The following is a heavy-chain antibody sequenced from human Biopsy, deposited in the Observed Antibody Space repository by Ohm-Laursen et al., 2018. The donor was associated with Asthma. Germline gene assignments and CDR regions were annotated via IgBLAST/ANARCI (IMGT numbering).Heavy chain of an antibody. Sequence: ASVKVSCKTSGYTFNSAGITWVRQAPGQGLEWMGWISVYNGNTKVAQKLQDRVTMITDTSTSTACMELRSPRSDDTAVYFCARAVDYSHYYGIDVWGQGTTVTVS. V-gene: IGHV1-18*01. D-gene: IGHD3-10*01. CDR2: ISVYNGNT. J-gene: IGHJ6*02. CDR1: GYTFNSAG. CDR3: ARAVDYSHYYGIDV.